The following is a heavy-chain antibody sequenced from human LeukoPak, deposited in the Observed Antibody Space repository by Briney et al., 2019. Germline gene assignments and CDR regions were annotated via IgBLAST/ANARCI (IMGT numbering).Heavy chain of an antibody. V-gene: IGHV1-69*01. D-gene: IGHD3-10*01. Sequence: SVKVSCKASGGTFSSYAISWVRQAPGQGLEWMGGIIPIFGTANYAQKFQGGVTITADESTSTAYMELSSLRSEDTAVYYCARDTMVRGVPFDPWGQGTLVTVSS. J-gene: IGHJ5*02. CDR2: IIPIFGTA. CDR1: GGTFSSYA. CDR3: ARDTMVRGVPFDP.